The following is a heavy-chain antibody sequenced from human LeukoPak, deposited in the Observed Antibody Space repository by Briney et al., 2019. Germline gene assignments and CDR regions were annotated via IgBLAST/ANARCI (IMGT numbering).Heavy chain of an antibody. V-gene: IGHV3-30-3*01. CDR1: GFAFSSYA. CDR2: ISYDGRIK. Sequence: PGGSLRLSCAASGFAFSSYAIHWVRQAPGKGLEWVSFISYDGRIKYYADSVKGRLTTSRDNSKNTLSLQMNSLRAEDTAIYYCARDLSEKYSIDYWGQGTLVTASS. J-gene: IGHJ4*02. D-gene: IGHD2/OR15-2a*01. CDR3: ARDLSEKYSIDY.